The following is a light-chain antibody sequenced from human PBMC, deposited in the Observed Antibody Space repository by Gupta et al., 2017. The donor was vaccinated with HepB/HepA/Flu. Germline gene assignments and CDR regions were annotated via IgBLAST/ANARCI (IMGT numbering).Light chain of an antibody. CDR1: SSDVGGYNF. V-gene: IGLV2-8*01. CDR2: AVT. Sequence: QSALTHPPSASGSPGQSVTISCTGTSSDVGGYNFVSWYQQHPGKAPKIIIHAVTKRPSGVPDLSSGSKSGNTASLTVSGLQPEDEAYYYCGSYAGSNTYGVFGGGTKLTVL. J-gene: IGLJ3*02. CDR3: GSYAGSNTYGV.